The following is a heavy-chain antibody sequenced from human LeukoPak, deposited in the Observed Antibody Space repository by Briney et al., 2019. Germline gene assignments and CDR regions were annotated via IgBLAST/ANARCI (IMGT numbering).Heavy chain of an antibody. CDR3: ARDLGMTDGDYVSYFDY. V-gene: IGHV3-48*03. D-gene: IGHD4-17*01. CDR1: GFTFRSYE. J-gene: IGHJ4*02. CDR2: ISSSGSTI. Sequence: PGGSLRLSCAASGFTFRSYEMSWVRQAPGKGLEWVSYISSSGSTIYYADSVKGRFTISRDNAKNSLHLQMNSLRAGDTAVYYCARDLGMTDGDYVSYFDYWGQGTLVTVSS.